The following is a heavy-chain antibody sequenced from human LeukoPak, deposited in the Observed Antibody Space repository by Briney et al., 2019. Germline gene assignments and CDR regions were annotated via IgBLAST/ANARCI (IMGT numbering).Heavy chain of an antibody. J-gene: IGHJ4*02. V-gene: IGHV3-23*01. Sequence: GGSLRLSCAASGFTFSSYAMSWVRQAPGKGLEWVSVIGGSGGSTYYADSVKGRFTISRDNAKNSLYLQMDSLRAEDTAVYYCATERACGSSSCVAYYFDSWGQGTLVTVSS. CDR1: GFTFSSYA. CDR2: IGGSGGST. D-gene: IGHD2-2*01. CDR3: ATERACGSSSCVAYYFDS.